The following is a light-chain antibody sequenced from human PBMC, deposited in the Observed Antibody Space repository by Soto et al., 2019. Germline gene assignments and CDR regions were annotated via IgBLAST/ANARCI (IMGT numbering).Light chain of an antibody. Sequence: EIVLTQSPATLSVSAGGAVTLSCRASQSIRTNVAWYQQIPGQAPRLLVYGASTRATGVPARFSGSGSGIDFTITISSLQSEDSAFYYCQQYFNGPLTWTVGPGTKVQIK. CDR3: QQYFNGPLTWT. J-gene: IGKJ1*01. V-gene: IGKV3-15*01. CDR2: GAS. CDR1: QSIRTN.